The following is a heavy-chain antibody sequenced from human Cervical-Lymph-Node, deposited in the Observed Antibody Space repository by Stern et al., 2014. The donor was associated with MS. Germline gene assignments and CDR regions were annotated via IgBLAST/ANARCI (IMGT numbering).Heavy chain of an antibody. CDR3: ARGGASWRYVMDV. CDR1: GYSFTNYA. CDR2: INTNTGHP. D-gene: IGHD5-12*01. V-gene: IGHV7-4-1*02. Sequence: VQLVESGSELKKPGASVKVSCKASGYSFTNYAMNWVRQAPGQGLEWMGWINTNTGHPTYGQGYTGRFVLSLDTSVSTAYLQISSLKVEDTAVYYCARGGASWRYVMDVWGQGTTVTVSS. J-gene: IGHJ6*02.